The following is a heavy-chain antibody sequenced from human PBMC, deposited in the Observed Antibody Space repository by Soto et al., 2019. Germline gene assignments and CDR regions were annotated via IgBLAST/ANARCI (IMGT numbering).Heavy chain of an antibody. CDR1: GGSISSGGYY. CDR3: ARAVLYYDGSGYYIRDAFDI. J-gene: IGHJ3*02. V-gene: IGHV4-61*08. Sequence: PSETLCLTCTVSGGSISSGGYYWSWIRQHPGKGLEWIGYIYYSGSTNYNPSLKSRVTISVDTSKNQFSLKLSSVTAADTAVYYCARAVLYYDGSGYYIRDAFDIWGQETMVTVSS. D-gene: IGHD3-22*01. CDR2: IYYSGST.